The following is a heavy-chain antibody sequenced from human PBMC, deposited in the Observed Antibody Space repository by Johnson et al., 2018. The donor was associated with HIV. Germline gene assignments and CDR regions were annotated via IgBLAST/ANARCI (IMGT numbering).Heavy chain of an antibody. Sequence: QVQLVESGGGVVRPGGSLRLSCAASGFTFSSYAMHWVRQAPGKGLEWVAVISYDGSNKYYADSVKGRFTISRDNSKNTLYLQMNSLRAEDTAVYYCARDQGGNHNAFDIWGQGTMVTVSS. V-gene: IGHV3-30*04. D-gene: IGHD1-14*01. CDR3: ARDQGGNHNAFDI. CDR2: ISYDGSNK. CDR1: GFTFSSYA. J-gene: IGHJ3*02.